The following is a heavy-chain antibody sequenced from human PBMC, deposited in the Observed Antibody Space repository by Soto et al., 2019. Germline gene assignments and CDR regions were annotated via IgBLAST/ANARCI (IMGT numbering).Heavy chain of an antibody. CDR2: ISGSGGST. J-gene: IGHJ4*02. Sequence: GGSLRLSCAASGFTFSSYAMSWVRQAPGKGLEWVSAISGSGGSTYYADSVKGRFTISRDNSKNTLYLQMNSLRAEDTAVYYCAKPPATPVYYYYDSSGYSPFDYWGQGTLVTVSS. D-gene: IGHD3-22*01. V-gene: IGHV3-23*01. CDR3: AKPPATPVYYYYDSSGYSPFDY. CDR1: GFTFSSYA.